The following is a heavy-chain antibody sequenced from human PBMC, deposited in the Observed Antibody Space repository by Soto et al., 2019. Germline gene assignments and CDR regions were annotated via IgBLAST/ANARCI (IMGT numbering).Heavy chain of an antibody. CDR1: GGSISSYY. D-gene: IGHD3-10*01. J-gene: IGHJ4*02. CDR2: IYYSGST. Sequence: PSETLSLTCTVSGGSISSYYWSWIRQPPGKGLEWIGYIYYSGSTNYNPSLKSRVTISVDTSKNQFSLKLSSVTAADTAVYYCARAYYGSGFDYGGQGTLVTVSA. CDR3: ARAYYGSGFDY. V-gene: IGHV4-59*01.